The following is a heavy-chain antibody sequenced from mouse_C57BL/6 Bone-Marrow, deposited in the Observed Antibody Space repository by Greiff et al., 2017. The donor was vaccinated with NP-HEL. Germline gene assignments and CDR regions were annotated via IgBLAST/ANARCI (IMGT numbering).Heavy chain of an antibody. D-gene: IGHD1-1*01. V-gene: IGHV5-17*01. J-gene: IGHJ1*03. CDR3: ARDPYYYGSSYGYWYFDV. CDR1: GFTFSDYG. CDR2: ISSGSSTI. Sequence: DVKLVESGGGLVKPGGSLKLSCAASGFTFSDYGMHWVRQAPEKGLEWVAYISSGSSTIYYADTVKGRFTISRDNAKNTLFLQRTSLRSEDTAMYYCARDPYYYGSSYGYWYFDVWGTGTTVTVSS.